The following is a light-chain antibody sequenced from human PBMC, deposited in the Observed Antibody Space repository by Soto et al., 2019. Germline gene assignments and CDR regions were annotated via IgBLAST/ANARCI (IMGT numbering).Light chain of an antibody. V-gene: IGKV3-11*01. CDR1: QSVSSY. CDR3: QQRSSSHP. J-gene: IGKJ2*01. CDR2: DAS. Sequence: EIVLTQSPATLSLSPGERATLSCRASQSVSSYLAWYQQKPGQAPRLLIYDASTRATGIPARFSGSGSGTDFPLTVSSLEPEDFAVYYCQQRSSSHPFGQGTKLEI.